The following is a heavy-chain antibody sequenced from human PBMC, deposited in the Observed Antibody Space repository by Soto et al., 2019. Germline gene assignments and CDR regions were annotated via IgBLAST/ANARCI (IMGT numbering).Heavy chain of an antibody. CDR3: ARVSYSSYPHYCYFGVDV. J-gene: IGHJ6*02. Sequence: QVQLQESGPGLVKPSQTLSLTCTVSGGSISSGDYYWSWIRQHPGKGLEWIGYFYYSGSTYYNPSLKSRVTISVDTSKNQFSLKLISVTAADTAVYYCARVSYSSYPHYCYFGVDVWGQGTTVTVSS. CDR1: GGSISSGDYY. CDR2: FYYSGST. V-gene: IGHV4-31*03. D-gene: IGHD6-6*01.